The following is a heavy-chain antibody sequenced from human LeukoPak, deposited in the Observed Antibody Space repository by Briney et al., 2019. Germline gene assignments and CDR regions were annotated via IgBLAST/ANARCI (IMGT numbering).Heavy chain of an antibody. Sequence: SQTLSLTCDISGDTFSSNSAAWGWVRQSPSRGVEWLGRTYYKSAWYNDYAVHMKSLITISPDTSNNQFSLQLNSVTPDDTAVYFCARGTGWPHFDYWGQGTLVTVSS. D-gene: IGHD6-19*01. CDR3: ARGTGWPHFDY. CDR2: TYYKSAWYN. CDR1: GDTFSSNSAA. J-gene: IGHJ4*02. V-gene: IGHV6-1*01.